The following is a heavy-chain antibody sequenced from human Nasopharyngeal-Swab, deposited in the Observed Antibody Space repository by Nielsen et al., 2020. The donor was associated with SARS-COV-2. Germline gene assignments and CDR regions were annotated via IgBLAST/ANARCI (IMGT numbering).Heavy chain of an antibody. V-gene: IGHV1-2*02. CDR2: INPHSGAT. CDR1: GYSFRSYG. CDR3: ARGPPWNLSTWHVFDY. Sequence: ASVKVSCNASGYSFRSYGINWVRQAPGQGLEWMGWINPHSGATEYAQKFQGRITMTRDSSLSTAYMEMSSLTSDDTAVYYCARGPPWNLSTWHVFDYWGLGTLVTVSS. J-gene: IGHJ4*02. D-gene: IGHD2-2*01.